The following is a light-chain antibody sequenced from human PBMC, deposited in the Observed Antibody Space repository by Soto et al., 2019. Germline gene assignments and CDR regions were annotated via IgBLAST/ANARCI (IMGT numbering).Light chain of an antibody. V-gene: IGLV2-14*03. Sequence: QSALTQPASVSGSPGQSITISCTGTSSDVGGYNFVSWYQQHPGKAPKLMIYDVNNRTSGVSNRFSGSKSGNTASLTISGLQAEDEADYYCSSYTSSSTLVVFGGGTKVTVL. CDR3: SSYTSSSTLVV. CDR2: DVN. CDR1: SSDVGGYNF. J-gene: IGLJ2*01.